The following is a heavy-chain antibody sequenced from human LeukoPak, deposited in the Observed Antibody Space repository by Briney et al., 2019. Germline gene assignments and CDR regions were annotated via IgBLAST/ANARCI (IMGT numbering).Heavy chain of an antibody. CDR2: IIPIFGTA. CDR1: GGTFSSYA. D-gene: IGHD3-22*01. J-gene: IGHJ4*02. V-gene: IGHV1-69*05. Sequence: GASVKVSCKASGGTFSSYAISWVRQAPGQGLEWMGGIIPIFGTANYAQKFQGRVTITTDESTSTAYMELSSLRSEDTAVYYCARVAYYDSSGYPATFDYWGQGTLVTVSS. CDR3: ARVAYYDSSGYPATFDY.